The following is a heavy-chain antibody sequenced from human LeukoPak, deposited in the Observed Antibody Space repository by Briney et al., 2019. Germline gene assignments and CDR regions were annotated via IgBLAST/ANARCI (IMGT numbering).Heavy chain of an antibody. CDR3: ARDAVGYYDILTGLYDY. D-gene: IGHD3-9*01. V-gene: IGHV1-18*01. Sequence: ASVKVSCKASGYTFTSYGISWVRQAPGQGLEWMGWISAYNGNTNYAQKLQGRVTMTTDTSTSTAYMELRSLRSDDTAVYYCARDAVGYYDILTGLYDYWGQGTLVTVSS. CDR1: GYTFTSYG. J-gene: IGHJ4*02. CDR2: ISAYNGNT.